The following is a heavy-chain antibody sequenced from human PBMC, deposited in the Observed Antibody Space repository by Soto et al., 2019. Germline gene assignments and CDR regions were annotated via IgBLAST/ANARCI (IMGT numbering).Heavy chain of an antibody. D-gene: IGHD3-10*01. CDR2: INDSGNI. V-gene: IGHV4-34*01. CDR1: GGSFSGYQ. CDR3: ARGLILWFGELSRRGGYYYYMDV. Sequence: QVQLQQWGAGLLKPSETLSLTCAVYGGSFSGYQWTWIRQTPGKGLEWIGEINDSGNINYNPSLKSLVNVLLDTPKKQISLKLSSVTAAYSAVYYCARGLILWFGELSRRGGYYYYMDVWGKGTTVTVSS. J-gene: IGHJ6*03.